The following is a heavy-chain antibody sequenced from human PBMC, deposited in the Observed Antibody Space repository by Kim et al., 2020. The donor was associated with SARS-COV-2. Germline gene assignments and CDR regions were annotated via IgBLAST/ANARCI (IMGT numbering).Heavy chain of an antibody. D-gene: IGHD2-21*02. CDR3: AREGGVTARYVLDY. CDR2: IWYDGSNK. CDR1: RFTFRSYG. Sequence: GGSLRLSCAVSRFTFRSYGMHWVRQAPGKGLEWVAVIWYDGSNKYYADSVKGRFTISRDNSKNTLYLQMNSLRVEDTAVYYCAREGGVTARYVLDYWGQGTLVTVSS. J-gene: IGHJ4*02. V-gene: IGHV3-33*01.